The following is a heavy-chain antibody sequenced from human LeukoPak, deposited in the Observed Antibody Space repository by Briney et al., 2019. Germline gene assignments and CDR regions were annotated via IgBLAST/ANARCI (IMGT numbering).Heavy chain of an antibody. CDR3: AKWTGYYYFDY. CDR2: ISGSGGST. Sequence: GGSLRLSCAASGFTFSSYAMSCVRQAPGKGLEWVSAISGSGGSTYYADSVKGRFTVSRDNSKNTLYLQMNSLRAEDTAVYYCAKWTGYYYFDYWGQGTLVTVSS. CDR1: GFTFSSYA. D-gene: IGHD3/OR15-3a*01. J-gene: IGHJ4*02. V-gene: IGHV3-23*01.